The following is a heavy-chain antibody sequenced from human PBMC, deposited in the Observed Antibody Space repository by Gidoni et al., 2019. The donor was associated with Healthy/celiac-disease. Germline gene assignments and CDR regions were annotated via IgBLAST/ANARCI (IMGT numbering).Heavy chain of an antibody. CDR3: AREYVLLWFGELSYDYYGMDV. D-gene: IGHD3-10*01. CDR1: GGSCSVYY. J-gene: IGHJ6*02. CDR2: IHHSGST. Sequence: QVQLQQWGAGLLKPSETLSLPCAVYGGSCSVYYWSWIRQPPGKGLEWIGEIHHSGSTNYNPSLKSRVTISVDTSKNQFSLKLSSVTAADTAVYYCAREYVLLWFGELSYDYYGMDVWGQGTTVTVSS. V-gene: IGHV4-34*01.